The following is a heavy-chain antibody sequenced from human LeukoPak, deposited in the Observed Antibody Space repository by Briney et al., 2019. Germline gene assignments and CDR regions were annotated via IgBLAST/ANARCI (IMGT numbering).Heavy chain of an antibody. CDR1: GFTFDDYA. Sequence: GGSLGLSCAASGFTFDDYAMHWVRQAPGKGLAWVSLITWDGGSTYYADSVKGRFTISRDNSKNSLSLQMNSLRAEDTALYYCAKDGKNYFDYWGQGTLVTVSS. CDR2: ITWDGGST. V-gene: IGHV3-43D*03. CDR3: AKDGKNYFDY. J-gene: IGHJ4*02.